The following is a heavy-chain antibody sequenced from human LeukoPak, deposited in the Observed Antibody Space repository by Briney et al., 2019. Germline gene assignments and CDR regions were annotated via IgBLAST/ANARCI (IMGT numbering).Heavy chain of an antibody. CDR3: ARGRGYCSGGSCYRSRWFDP. Sequence: SETLSLTCAVYGGSFSGYYWSWIRQPPGKGLEWIGEINHSGSTNYNPSLKSRVTISVDTSKNQFSLKLSSVTAADTAVYYCARGRGYCSGGSCYRSRWFDPWGQGTLVTVSS. CDR2: INHSGST. D-gene: IGHD2-15*01. CDR1: GGSFSGYY. V-gene: IGHV4-34*01. J-gene: IGHJ5*02.